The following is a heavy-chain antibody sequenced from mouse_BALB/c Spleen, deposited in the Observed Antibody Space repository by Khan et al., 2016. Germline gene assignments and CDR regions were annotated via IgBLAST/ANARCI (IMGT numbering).Heavy chain of an antibody. CDR1: GYTFTSYW. J-gene: IGHJ2*01. CDR2: TNPTNGRT. V-gene: IGHV1S81*02. CDR3: ARIKKIVATDFDY. D-gene: IGHD1-1*01. Sequence: QVQLKQSGAELVKAGASVTMSCKASGYTFTSYWMHWVKQRLGQGHEWFAETNPTNGRTYYNEKFKSKATLTVDKSSSTAYMLLSGPTFEDSAVYYSARIKKIVATDFDYWGQGTTLTVSS.